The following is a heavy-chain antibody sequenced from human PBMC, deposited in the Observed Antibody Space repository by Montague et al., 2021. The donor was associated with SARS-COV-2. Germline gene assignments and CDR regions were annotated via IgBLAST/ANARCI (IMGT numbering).Heavy chain of an antibody. CDR1: GFTFSSYG. CDR2: ISYDGSDK. D-gene: IGHD3-9*01. Sequence: SLRLSCAASGFTFSSYGMHWVRQAPGKGPEWVAVISYDGSDKYYADSVKGRFTISRDNSKNTLYLQMNSLRAEDTAVHYCARDPKYYDILTGYLIARSYYYYYGMDVWGQGTTVTVSS. CDR3: ARDPKYYDILTGYLIARSYYYYYGMDV. V-gene: IGHV3-33*05. J-gene: IGHJ6*02.